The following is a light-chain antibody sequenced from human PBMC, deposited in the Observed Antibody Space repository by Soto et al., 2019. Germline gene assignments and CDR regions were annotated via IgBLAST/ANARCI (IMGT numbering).Light chain of an antibody. V-gene: IGLV2-14*01. CDR2: EVS. CDR1: SSDVGGYKY. J-gene: IGLJ3*02. Sequence: QFVLTQPASVSGSPGQSITISCTGTSSDVGGYKYVSWYQHHPGKAPKLIIYEVSNRPPGLSNRFSGSKSGNTASLTISGLQAEDEADYYCASYTSSSTLLFGGGTKLTVL. CDR3: ASYTSSSTLL.